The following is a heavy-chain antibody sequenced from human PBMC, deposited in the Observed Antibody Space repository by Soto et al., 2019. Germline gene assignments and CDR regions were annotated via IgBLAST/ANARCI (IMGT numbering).Heavy chain of an antibody. J-gene: IGHJ6*04. CDR2: IYYSGST. Sequence: QVQLQESGPGLVKPTQTLSLTCTVSGGSISSGGYYWSWIRQHPGKGLEWIGYIYYSGSTYYNPSLKSRVTISVDTSKNQFSLKLSSVTAADTAVYYCARGGTYIVLMAMDVWGKGTTVTVSS. CDR1: GGSISSGGYY. CDR3: ARGGTYIVLMAMDV. V-gene: IGHV4-31*03. D-gene: IGHD2-8*01.